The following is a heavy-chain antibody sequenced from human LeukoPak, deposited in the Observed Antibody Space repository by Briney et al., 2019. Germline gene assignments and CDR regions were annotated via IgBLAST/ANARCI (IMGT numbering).Heavy chain of an antibody. D-gene: IGHD3-22*01. CDR2: ISGSGGST. CDR1: GFTFSSYG. V-gene: IGHV3-23*01. J-gene: IGHJ4*02. Sequence: PGGSLRLSCAASGFTFSSYGMSWVRQAPGKGLEWVSAISGSGGSTYYADSVKGRFTISRDNTKNTLYLQMNSLRAEDTAVYYCAKDSFNYYDSSGSLGVWGQGTLVTVSS. CDR3: AKDSFNYYDSSGSLGV.